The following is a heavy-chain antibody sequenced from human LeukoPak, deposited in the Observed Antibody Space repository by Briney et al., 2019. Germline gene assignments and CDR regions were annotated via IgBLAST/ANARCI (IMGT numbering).Heavy chain of an antibody. CDR3: AREVVTIFGVVPLWYYMDV. CDR1: GGSISSYY. J-gene: IGHJ6*03. Sequence: SETLSLTCTVSGGSISSYYWSWIRQPPGKGLEWIGYIYYSGSTNYNPSLKSRVTISVDTSKNQFSLKLSSVTAADTAVYYCAREVVTIFGVVPLWYYMDVWGKGTTVTVSS. V-gene: IGHV4-59*12. D-gene: IGHD3-3*01. CDR2: IYYSGST.